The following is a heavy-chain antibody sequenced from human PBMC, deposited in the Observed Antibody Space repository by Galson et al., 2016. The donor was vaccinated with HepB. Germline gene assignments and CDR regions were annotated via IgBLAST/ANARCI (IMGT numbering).Heavy chain of an antibody. D-gene: IGHD2-21*01. V-gene: IGHV1-2*02. J-gene: IGHJ6*02. CDR2: INPNSGYT. CDR3: ARDVWHGMDV. Sequence: SVKVSCKASGYPFTAYYLHWVRQAPGQGLEWMGWINPNSGYTNFAQKFQGRLTMTRDTSITTAYMDLSALTSDDTAVYYCARDVWHGMDVWGQGTTVTVSS. CDR1: GYPFTAYY.